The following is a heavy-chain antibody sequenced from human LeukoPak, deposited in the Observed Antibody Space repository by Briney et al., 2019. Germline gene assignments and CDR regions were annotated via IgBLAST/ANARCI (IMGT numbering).Heavy chain of an antibody. CDR1: GFTFSDYY. Sequence: GGSLRLSCAASGFTFSDYYMSWIRQAPGKGLEWVSYISSSGSTIYYADSVKGRFTISRDNAKNSLYLQMNSLRAEDTAVYYCAREYSSSWYSMYYYYYYMDVWGKGTTVTVSS. V-gene: IGHV3-11*04. J-gene: IGHJ6*03. CDR3: AREYSSSWYSMYYYYYYMDV. CDR2: ISSSGSTI. D-gene: IGHD6-13*01.